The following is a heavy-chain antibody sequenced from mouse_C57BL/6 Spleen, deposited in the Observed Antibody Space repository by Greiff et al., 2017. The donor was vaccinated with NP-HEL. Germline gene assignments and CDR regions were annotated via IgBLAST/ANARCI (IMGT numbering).Heavy chain of an antibody. Sequence: VQLQQSGPELVKPGASVKISCKASGYTFTDYYMNWVKQSHGRSLEWIVDINPNNGGTSYNQKFKGKATLTVDKSSSTAYMELRSLTSEDSAGYYCARNYDYWGQGTSVTVSS. V-gene: IGHV1-26*01. D-gene: IGHD1-1*02. CDR3: ARNYDY. CDR2: INPNNGGT. CDR1: GYTFTDYY. J-gene: IGHJ4*01.